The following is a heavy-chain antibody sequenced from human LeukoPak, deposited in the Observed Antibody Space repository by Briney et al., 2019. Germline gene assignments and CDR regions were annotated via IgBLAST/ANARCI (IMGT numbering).Heavy chain of an antibody. CDR2: IYHSGST. CDR1: GGSISSGGYY. D-gene: IGHD3-22*01. J-gene: IGHJ6*02. V-gene: IGHV4-30-2*01. Sequence: PSQTLSLTCTVSGGSISSGGYYWSWIRQPPGKGLEWIGEIYHSGSTNYNPSLKSRVTISVDKSKNQFSLKLSSVTAADTAVYYCARGPYYYDSSGYYIPYYGLDVWGQRTTLTVSS. CDR3: ARGPYYYDSSGYYIPYYGLDV.